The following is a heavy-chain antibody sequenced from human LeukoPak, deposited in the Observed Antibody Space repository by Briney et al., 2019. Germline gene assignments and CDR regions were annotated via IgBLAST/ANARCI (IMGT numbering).Heavy chain of an antibody. CDR3: ASGTVTNFDY. V-gene: IGHV4-59*01. D-gene: IGHD4-17*01. Sequence: SETLSLTCTVSGGSISSYYWSWIRQPPGKGLEWIGYIYYSGGTNYNPSLKSRVTISVDTSKNQFSLKLSSVTAADTAVYYCASGTVTNFDYWGQGTLVTVSS. CDR1: GGSISSYY. CDR2: IYYSGGT. J-gene: IGHJ4*02.